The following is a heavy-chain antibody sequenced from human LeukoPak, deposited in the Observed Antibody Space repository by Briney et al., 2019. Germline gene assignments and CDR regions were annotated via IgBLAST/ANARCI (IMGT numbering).Heavy chain of an antibody. CDR3: ARVTLTGYYAFDY. CDR1: GFAFSSYW. Sequence: GGSLRLSCAASGFAFSSYWMSWVRQAPGKGLEWVANIKEDGSEKYYVDSVKGRFIISRDNAKNSLYLQMNSLRADDTAVYYCARVTLTGYYAFDYWGQGTLVTVSS. CDR2: IKEDGSEK. D-gene: IGHD3-9*01. J-gene: IGHJ4*02. V-gene: IGHV3-7*01.